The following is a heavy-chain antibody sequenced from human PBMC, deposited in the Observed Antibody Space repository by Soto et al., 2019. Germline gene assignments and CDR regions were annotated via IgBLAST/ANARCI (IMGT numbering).Heavy chain of an antibody. CDR1: GYTFSSYG. D-gene: IGHD6-6*01. J-gene: IGHJ6*03. CDR2: ISAYNGNT. Sequence: GASVKVSCKASGYTFSSYGVSWVRQAPGQGLEWMGWISAYNGNTNYAQKLQGRVTMTTDTSTSTAYMELRSLRSDDTAVYYCARVSSFWEEYISSRRAYCYMVLWGTATPGSV. V-gene: IGHV1-18*01. CDR3: ARVSSFWEEYISSRRAYCYMVL.